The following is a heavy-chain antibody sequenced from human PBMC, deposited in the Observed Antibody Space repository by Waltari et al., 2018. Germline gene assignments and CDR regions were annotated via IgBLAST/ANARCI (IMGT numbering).Heavy chain of an antibody. D-gene: IGHD4-4*01. Sequence: EVQLVESGGGLVQPGGSLRLSCAPSGFTVGDNYMSWVRQAPGKGLEWVSVIYAGGSTSYADSVKGRFTISRDNSKSTLYLQMNSLRAEDTAVYYCARGRNTNYVVYGMDVWGQGTTVTVSS. CDR3: ARGRNTNYVVYGMDV. J-gene: IGHJ6*02. CDR2: IYAGGST. V-gene: IGHV3-66*02. CDR1: GFTVGDNY.